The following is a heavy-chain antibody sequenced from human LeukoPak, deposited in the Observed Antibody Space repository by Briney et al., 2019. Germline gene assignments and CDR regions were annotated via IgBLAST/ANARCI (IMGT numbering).Heavy chain of an antibody. CDR1: GYTFTGYY. D-gene: IGHD3-9*01. Sequence: ASVKVSCKASGYTFTGYYMHWVRQAPGQGLECMGWINPNSGGTNYAQKFQGRVTMTRDTSISTAYMELSRLRSDDTAVYYCARRFGADYDILTGPDFDYWGQGTLVTVSS. CDR3: ARRFGADYDILTGPDFDY. J-gene: IGHJ4*02. CDR2: INPNSGGT. V-gene: IGHV1-2*02.